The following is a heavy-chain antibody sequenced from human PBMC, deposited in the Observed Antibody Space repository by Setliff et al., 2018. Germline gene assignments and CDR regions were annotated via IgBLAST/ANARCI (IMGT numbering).Heavy chain of an antibody. Sequence: ASVKVSCKASGYTFTGYYMYWVRQAPGQGLEWMGWINTNTGNPTYAQGFTGRFVFSLDTSVSTAYLQISGLKAEDTAVYYCASCTTANCFVVGHWFDPWGQGTLVTVSS. CDR2: INTNTGNP. CDR3: ASCTTANCFVVGHWFDP. D-gene: IGHD2-2*01. CDR1: GYTFTGYY. V-gene: IGHV7-4-1*02. J-gene: IGHJ5*02.